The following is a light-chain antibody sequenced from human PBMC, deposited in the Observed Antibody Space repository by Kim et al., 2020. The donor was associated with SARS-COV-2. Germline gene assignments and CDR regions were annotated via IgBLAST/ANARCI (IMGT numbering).Light chain of an antibody. V-gene: IGKV3-20*01. Sequence: VLTQSPGTLSLSPGERATLSCRASQSVSSSYLAWYQQKPGQPPRLLIYSASSRATGIPDRFSGSGSGTDFTLTISRLEPEDFAVYYCQQYGSSVSFGPGTKVDIK. CDR3: QQYGSSVS. CDR1: QSVSSSY. CDR2: SAS. J-gene: IGKJ3*01.